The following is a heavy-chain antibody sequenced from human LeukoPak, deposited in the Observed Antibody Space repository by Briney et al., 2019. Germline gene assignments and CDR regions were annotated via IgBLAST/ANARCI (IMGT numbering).Heavy chain of an antibody. V-gene: IGHV1-8*03. CDR2: MNPNSGNT. J-gene: IGHJ6*03. CDR3: ARDLGSPSGPDYYYYYMDV. CDR1: GYTFTSYD. Sequence: ASVKVSCKASGYTFTSYDINWVRQATGQGLEWMGWMNPNSGNTGYAQKFQGRVTITRNTSISTAYMELSSLRSEDTAVYYCARDLGSPSGPDYYYYYMDVWGKGTTVTISS.